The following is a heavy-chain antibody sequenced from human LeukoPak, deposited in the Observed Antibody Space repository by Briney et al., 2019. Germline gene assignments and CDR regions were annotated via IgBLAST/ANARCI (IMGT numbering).Heavy chain of an antibody. Sequence: PSETLSLTCNVSGASLRENYWSWIRQSPGKGLEWIAEVKHSGSTNYNPSLKSRVTISADTSKSEISLKLSTVTAADTAVYYCARLVNSSSWYLGFDYWGQGTLVTVSS. CDR2: VKHSGST. V-gene: IGHV4-34*01. J-gene: IGHJ4*02. D-gene: IGHD6-13*01. CDR3: ARLVNSSSWYLGFDY. CDR1: GASLRENY.